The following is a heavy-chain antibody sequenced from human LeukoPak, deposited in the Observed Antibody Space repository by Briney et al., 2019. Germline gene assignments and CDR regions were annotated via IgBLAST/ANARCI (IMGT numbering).Heavy chain of an antibody. J-gene: IGHJ4*02. D-gene: IGHD3-10*01. CDR2: SRNEGHSYST. V-gene: IGHV3-72*01. CDR3: VALLRGIGY. Sequence: GGSLRLSCAISGLTFSDHYMDWVRQAPGKGLEWIGRSRNEGHSYSTDFAASVRGRASLSRDHSRNSLYLQINSLRTDDTAVYYCVALLRGIGYWGQGTLVTVSS. CDR1: GLTFSDHY.